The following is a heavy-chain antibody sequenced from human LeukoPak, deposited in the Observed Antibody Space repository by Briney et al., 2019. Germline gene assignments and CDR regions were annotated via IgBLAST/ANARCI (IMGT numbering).Heavy chain of an antibody. Sequence: SETLSLTCAVYGGSFSGYYWSWIRQPPGKGLEWIGEINHSGSTNYNPSLKSRVTISVDTSKNQFSLKLSSVTAADTALYYCARLVPPSGSGSPHPHQFDSWGQATLVIVSS. CDR2: INHSGST. V-gene: IGHV4-34*01. CDR3: ARLVPPSGSGSPHPHQFDS. J-gene: IGHJ4*02. D-gene: IGHD3-10*01. CDR1: GGSFSGYY.